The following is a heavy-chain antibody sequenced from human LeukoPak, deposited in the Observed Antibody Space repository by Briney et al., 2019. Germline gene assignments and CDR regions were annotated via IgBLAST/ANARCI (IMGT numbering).Heavy chain of an antibody. Sequence: QPGGSLRLSFAASGXTFSNYAMSWVRQAPGKGLEWVSAISGSGGSTYYADSVKGRFTISRDNSKNTLYLQMNSLRAEDTAVYYCAKPYNWNDETYFDYWGQGTLVTVSS. D-gene: IGHD1-1*01. CDR1: GXTFSNYA. CDR2: ISGSGGST. CDR3: AKPYNWNDETYFDY. V-gene: IGHV3-23*01. J-gene: IGHJ4*02.